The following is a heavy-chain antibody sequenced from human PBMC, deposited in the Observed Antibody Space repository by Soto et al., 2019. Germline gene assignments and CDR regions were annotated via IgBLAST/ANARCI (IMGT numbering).Heavy chain of an antibody. Sequence: SETLSLTCTVSGGSISSCGYYWSWIRQHPGKGLEWIGYIYYSGSTYYNPSLKSRVTISVDTSKNQFSLKLSSVTAADTAVYYCARAFPRLHYYGMVVWGQGTPVTVSS. CDR3: ARAFPRLHYYGMVV. V-gene: IGHV4-31*03. CDR1: GGSISSCGYY. J-gene: IGHJ6*02. D-gene: IGHD5-18*01. CDR2: IYYSGST.